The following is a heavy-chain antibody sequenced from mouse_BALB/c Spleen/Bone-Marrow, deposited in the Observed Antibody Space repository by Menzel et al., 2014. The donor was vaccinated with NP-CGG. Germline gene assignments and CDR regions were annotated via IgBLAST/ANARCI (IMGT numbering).Heavy chain of an antibody. Sequence: EVMLVESGGGLVKPGGSLKLSCAASGFTFSSYAMSWVRQSPEKRLEWVAEISSGGSYTYYPDTVTGRFTISRDNAKNTLYLEMSSLGSGDTAMYYCARDSSGYFDYWGQGTTLTVSS. V-gene: IGHV5-9-4*01. CDR1: GFTFSSYA. D-gene: IGHD3-1*01. CDR2: ISSGGSYT. CDR3: ARDSSGYFDY. J-gene: IGHJ2*01.